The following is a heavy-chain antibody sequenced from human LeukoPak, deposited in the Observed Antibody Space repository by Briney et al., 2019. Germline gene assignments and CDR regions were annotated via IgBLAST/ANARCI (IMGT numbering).Heavy chain of an antibody. D-gene: IGHD1-26*01. Sequence: GGSLRLSCAASGFTVSTNYMSWVRQAPGKGLEWVSVISSGGTPYYADSVKGRFTISRDSSENTLYLQMHSLRAEDTAVYYCARGGASYAFDYWGQGALVTVSS. CDR2: ISSGGTP. CDR3: ARGGASYAFDY. J-gene: IGHJ4*02. CDR1: GFTVSTNY. V-gene: IGHV3-66*02.